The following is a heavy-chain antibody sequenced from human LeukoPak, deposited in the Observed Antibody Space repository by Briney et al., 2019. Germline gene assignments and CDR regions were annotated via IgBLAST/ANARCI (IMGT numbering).Heavy chain of an antibody. Sequence: GGSLRLSCAASGFIFSSYWMHWVRQAPGKGLVWVSRINSDGSSSSYADSVQGRFTISRDNAKNTLFLQMNSLRAEDTAVYYCARDELAVAKKGFLDSWGQGTLVTVSS. V-gene: IGHV3-74*01. CDR1: GFIFSSYW. CDR3: ARDELAVAKKGFLDS. J-gene: IGHJ4*02. D-gene: IGHD6-19*01. CDR2: INSDGSSS.